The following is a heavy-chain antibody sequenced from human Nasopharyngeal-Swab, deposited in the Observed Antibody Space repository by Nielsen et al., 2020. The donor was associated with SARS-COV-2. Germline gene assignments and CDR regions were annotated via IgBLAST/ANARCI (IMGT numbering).Heavy chain of an antibody. CDR3: ARAIGALAAY. V-gene: IGHV3-7*04. D-gene: IGHD2-15*01. J-gene: IGHJ4*02. Sequence: WIRQPPGKGLERVANIRQDGGEIYYVDSVKGRFTISRDNAKNSLYLQMNSLRAEDTAVYYCARAIGALAAYWGQGTLVTVSS. CDR2: IRQDGGEI.